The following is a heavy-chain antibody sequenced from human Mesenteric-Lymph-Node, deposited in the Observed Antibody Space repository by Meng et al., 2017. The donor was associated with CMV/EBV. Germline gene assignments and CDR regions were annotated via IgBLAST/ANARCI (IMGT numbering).Heavy chain of an antibody. D-gene: IGHD1-1*01. CDR2: MFYRGTT. CDR1: GGSISSSSYS. J-gene: IGHJ3*02. Sequence: SGGSISSSSYSWGWIRQPPGKGLEWIATMFYRGTTYDNPSLTSRLTISIDTSKNQFSLKLRSVTAADTAVYYCARENTTLESAFDIWGQGTLVTVSS. CDR3: ARENTTLESAFDI. V-gene: IGHV4-39*07.